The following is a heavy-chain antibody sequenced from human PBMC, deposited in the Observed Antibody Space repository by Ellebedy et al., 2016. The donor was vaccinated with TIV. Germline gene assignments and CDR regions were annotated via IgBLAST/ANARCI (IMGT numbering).Heavy chain of an antibody. J-gene: IGHJ4*02. V-gene: IGHV3-30-3*01. CDR3: ARDLYSGEYDVFDY. D-gene: IGHD4-17*01. CDR1: GLTFSGYA. Sequence: PGGSLRLSCAVSGLTFSGYAMQWVRQAPGKGLEWVAVISPDGSRKEYADSVKGRFTISRDNSKSTLYLQMDSLRAEDTAVYYCARDLYSGEYDVFDYWGQGTLVTVSS. CDR2: ISPDGSRK.